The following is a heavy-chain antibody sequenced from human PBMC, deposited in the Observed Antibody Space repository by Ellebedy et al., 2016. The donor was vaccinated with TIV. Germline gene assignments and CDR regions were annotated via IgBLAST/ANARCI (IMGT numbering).Heavy chain of an antibody. D-gene: IGHD2-15*01. J-gene: IGHJ6*02. Sequence: PGGSLRLSCAASGFTFSSYAMSWVRQAPGKGLEWVSAISGSGGSPYYADSVKGRFTISRDNSKNTLYLQMNSLRAEDTAVYYCAKPGYCSGGSCPRGLSTIYYYYGMDVWGQGTTVTVSS. CDR1: GFTFSSYA. CDR2: ISGSGGSP. CDR3: AKPGYCSGGSCPRGLSTIYYYYGMDV. V-gene: IGHV3-23*01.